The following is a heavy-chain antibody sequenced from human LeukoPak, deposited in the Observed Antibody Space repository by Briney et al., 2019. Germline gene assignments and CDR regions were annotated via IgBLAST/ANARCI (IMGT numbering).Heavy chain of an antibody. CDR3: ARTGWFGESPIGY. CDR2: ISSSSSYI. V-gene: IGHV3-21*04. Sequence: KTGGSLRLSCAASGFTFSSYSMNWVRQAPGKGLEWVSSISSSSSYIYYADSVKGRFTISRDNAKNSLYLQMNRLRAEDTAVYYCARTGWFGESPIGYWGQGTLVTVSS. CDR1: GFTFSSYS. D-gene: IGHD3-10*01. J-gene: IGHJ4*02.